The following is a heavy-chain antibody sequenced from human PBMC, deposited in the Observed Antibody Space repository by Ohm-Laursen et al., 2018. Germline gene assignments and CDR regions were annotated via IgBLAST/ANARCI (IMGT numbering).Heavy chain of an antibody. V-gene: IGHV3-23*01. CDR1: GFTFSSYA. D-gene: IGHD2-2*02. CDR2: ISGSGASS. J-gene: IGHJ4*02. Sequence: RLSCAASGFTFSSYAMSWVRQTPGKSLECISTISGSGASSYYADSVKGRFTLSRDISKNTLYLQMDSLRAEDTAVYYCAKERVPGAIISGGYYFDYWGQGTLVTVSS. CDR3: AKERVPGAIISGGYYFDY.